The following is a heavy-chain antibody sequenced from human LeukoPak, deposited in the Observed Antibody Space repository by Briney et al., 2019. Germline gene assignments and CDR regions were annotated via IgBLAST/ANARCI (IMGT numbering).Heavy chain of an antibody. J-gene: IGHJ6*02. CDR1: GYTFTGYY. Sequence: GASVKVSCKASGYTFTGYYMHWVRQAPGQGLEWMGWINPNSGGTNYAQKFQGWVTMTRDTSISTAYMELSRLRSDDTAVYYCARDEPIAAAGTPLYYYGMDVWGQGTTVTVSS. CDR2: INPNSGGT. D-gene: IGHD6-13*01. CDR3: ARDEPIAAAGTPLYYYGMDV. V-gene: IGHV1-2*04.